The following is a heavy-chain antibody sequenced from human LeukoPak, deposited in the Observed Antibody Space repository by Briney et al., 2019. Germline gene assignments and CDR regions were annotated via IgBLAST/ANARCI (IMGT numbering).Heavy chain of an antibody. Sequence: GESLKISCKGSGYSINNYWIGWVRQMPGKGLEWMGIIYPADSDIRYSPSFQGQVTISADKSISTVYLQWSSLKASDTAMYYCARQKSRVAPADYWGQGTLVTVSS. CDR1: GYSINNYW. J-gene: IGHJ4*02. V-gene: IGHV5-51*01. CDR3: ARQKSRVAPADY. CDR2: IYPADSDI. D-gene: IGHD2-2*01.